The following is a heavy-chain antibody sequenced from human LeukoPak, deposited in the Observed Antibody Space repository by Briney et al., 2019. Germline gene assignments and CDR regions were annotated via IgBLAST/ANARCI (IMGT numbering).Heavy chain of an antibody. CDR3: AKGPNYDFWSGPYFDY. V-gene: IGHV3-23*01. J-gene: IGHJ4*02. CDR2: ISGSGGST. CDR1: GFTFSSYA. Sequence: GGSLRLSCAASGFTFSSYAMSWVRQAPGKGLEWVSAISGSGGSTYYADSVKGRFTISRDNSKNTLYLQMNSLRAEDTAVYYCAKGPNYDFWSGPYFDYWGQGTPVTVSS. D-gene: IGHD3-3*01.